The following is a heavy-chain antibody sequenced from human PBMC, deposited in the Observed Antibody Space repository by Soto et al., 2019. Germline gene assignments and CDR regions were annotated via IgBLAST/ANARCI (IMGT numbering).Heavy chain of an antibody. CDR1: GGSISSYY. V-gene: IGHV4-59*12. J-gene: IGHJ6*02. CDR3: ARGVGRPYYYYHYGMAV. Sequence: PSETLSLTCTVSGGSISSYYWSWIRQPPGKGLEWIGYIYYSGSTNYNPSLKSRVTISVDTSKNQFSLKLSSVTAADTAVYYCARGVGRPYYYYHYGMAVWSQGTTVTVSS. D-gene: IGHD1-26*01. CDR2: IYYSGST.